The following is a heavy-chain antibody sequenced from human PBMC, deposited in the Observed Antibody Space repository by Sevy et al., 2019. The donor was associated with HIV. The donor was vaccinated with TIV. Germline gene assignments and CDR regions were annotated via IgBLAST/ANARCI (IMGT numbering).Heavy chain of an antibody. CDR3: AKGGPWRPPTWFDP. J-gene: IGHJ5*02. V-gene: IGHV3-23*01. CDR2: ITGTGSST. CDR1: GFTFSSYA. Sequence: GGSLRLSCAASGFTFSSYAMSWVRQAPGKGLEWVSAITGTGSSTNYADSVKGWFTISRDNSKNTLYLQMNSLRAEDTAVYYCAKGGPWRPPTWFDPWGQGTLVTVSS. D-gene: IGHD3-3*01.